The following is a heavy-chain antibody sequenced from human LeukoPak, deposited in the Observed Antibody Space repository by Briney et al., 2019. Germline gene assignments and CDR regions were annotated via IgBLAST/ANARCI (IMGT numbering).Heavy chain of an antibody. D-gene: IGHD2-15*01. CDR3: ARSRSLPAGSYWYFDL. Sequence: SETLSLTCTVSGGSISSSSYYWSWIRQHPGKGLEWIGYIYYSGSTYYNPSLKSRVTISVDTSKNQFSLKLSSVTAADTAVYYCARSRSLPAGSYWYFDLWGRGTLVTVSS. V-gene: IGHV4-31*03. CDR2: IYYSGST. CDR1: GGSISSSSYY. J-gene: IGHJ2*01.